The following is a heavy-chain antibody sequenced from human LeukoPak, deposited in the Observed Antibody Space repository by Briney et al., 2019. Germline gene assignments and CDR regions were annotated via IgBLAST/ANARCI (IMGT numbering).Heavy chain of an antibody. CDR1: GGSISSSSYY. CDR3: ARGRHSSSWYGGSYFDY. CDR2: INHSGST. J-gene: IGHJ4*02. Sequence: SETLSLTCTVSGGSISSSSYYWGWIRQPPGKGLEWIGEINHSGSTNYNPSLKSRVTISVDTSKNQFSLKLSSVTAADTAVYYCARGRHSSSWYGGSYFDYWGQGTLVTVSS. V-gene: IGHV4-39*07. D-gene: IGHD6-13*01.